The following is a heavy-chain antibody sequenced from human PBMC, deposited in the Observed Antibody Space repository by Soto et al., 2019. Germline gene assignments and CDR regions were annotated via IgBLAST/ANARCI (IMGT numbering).Heavy chain of an antibody. V-gene: IGHV3-30*18. Sequence: QVQLVESGGGVVQPGRSLRLSCAASGFNFSAYGMHWVRQAPGKGLQWVAVISNDGSNKYYVDSVKGRFTISRDKSNNTLYLQMNSLRPEDMAVYYCAKVFGLPSPWLVSEGMDVWGQGTPVTVSS. J-gene: IGHJ6*02. D-gene: IGHD6-19*01. CDR2: ISNDGSNK. CDR1: GFNFSAYG. CDR3: AKVFGLPSPWLVSEGMDV.